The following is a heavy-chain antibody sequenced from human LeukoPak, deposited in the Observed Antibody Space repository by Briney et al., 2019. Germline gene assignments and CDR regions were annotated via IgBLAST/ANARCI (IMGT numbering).Heavy chain of an antibody. D-gene: IGHD1-14*01. J-gene: IGHJ6*03. V-gene: IGHV1-18*01. CDR3: ARGIASPSVGKPPYYYYYYYIDV. CDR1: GYTFTSDA. CDR2: LSAYNRHT. Sequence: SVKLSCKLSGYTFTSDAVSCVPEATGQGREGMGSLSAYNRHTHYAQERQGRVTMNTDSLTASAYMELRSLRSDDTAVYFCARGIASPSVGKPPYYYYYYYIDVWGTGTTVTVSS.